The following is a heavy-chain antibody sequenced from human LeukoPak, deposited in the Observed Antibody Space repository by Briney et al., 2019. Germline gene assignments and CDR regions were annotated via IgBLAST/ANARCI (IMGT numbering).Heavy chain of an antibody. J-gene: IGHJ3*02. D-gene: IGHD3-10*01. CDR1: SGSISSYY. CDR2: IYTSGST. Sequence: PSETLSLTCTVSSGSISSYYWSWIRQPAGKGLEWIGRIYTSGSTNYNPPLKRRVTMSVDTSKNPFSLKLSSVTAADTAVYYCARDRGWFGELLENDAFDIWGQGTMVTVSS. CDR3: ARDRGWFGELLENDAFDI. V-gene: IGHV4-4*07.